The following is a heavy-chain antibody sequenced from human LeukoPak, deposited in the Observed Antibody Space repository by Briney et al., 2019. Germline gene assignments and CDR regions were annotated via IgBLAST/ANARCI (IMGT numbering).Heavy chain of an antibody. V-gene: IGHV3-21*01. D-gene: IGHD6-13*01. J-gene: IGHJ6*02. CDR3: ARDEGAAAEYYYYYGMDV. CDR2: ISSSSSYI. CDR1: GFTFSSYS. Sequence: GGSLRLSCAASGFTFSSYSMNWVRQAPGKGLEWVSSISSSSSYIYYADSVKGRFTISRDNAKNSLYLQMNSLRAEDTAVYYCARDEGAAAEYYYYYGMDVWGQGPTVTVSS.